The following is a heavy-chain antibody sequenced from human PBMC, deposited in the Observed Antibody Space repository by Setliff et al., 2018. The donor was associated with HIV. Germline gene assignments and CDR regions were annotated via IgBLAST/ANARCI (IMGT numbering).Heavy chain of an antibody. CDR3: ARDQTGVAAAPFGGGSAWSDEGFDI. CDR2: IIPMYNIP. Sequence: SVKVSCKTSGGTLSNYVITWVRQAPGQGLEWMGMIIPMYNIPAYAQKFQGRVTFTADESTSTAYMELSSLSSEDTAVYYCARDQTGVAAAPFGGGSAWSDEGFDIWGQGTMVTVSS. D-gene: IGHD6-19*01. CDR1: GGTLSNYV. V-gene: IGHV1-69*13. J-gene: IGHJ3*02.